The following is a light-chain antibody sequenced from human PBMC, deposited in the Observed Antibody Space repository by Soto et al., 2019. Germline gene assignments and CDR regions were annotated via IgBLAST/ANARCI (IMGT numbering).Light chain of an antibody. J-gene: IGKJ2*01. V-gene: IGKV3-15*01. CDR2: GTS. Sequence: EILMTQSPATLSVSPGERVTLSCRASQSVGDNLAWYQHKPGQAPRLLIYGTSTRATGIPARFRGSGSGTEFTLTISSLQSEDFAVYYCQQYDDWPMYTFGQGTKLEIK. CDR3: QQYDDWPMYT. CDR1: QSVGDN.